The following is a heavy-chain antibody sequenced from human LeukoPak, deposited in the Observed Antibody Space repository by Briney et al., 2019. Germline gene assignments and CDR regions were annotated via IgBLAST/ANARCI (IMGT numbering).Heavy chain of an antibody. CDR2: IYTSGST. CDR3: ARDGIAAASDFDY. V-gene: IGHV4-4*07. J-gene: IGHJ4*02. Sequence: PSETLSLTCTVSGDSISSYYWNWIRQPAGKGLEWIGRIYTSGSTNYNPSLKSRVTMSVDTSKNQFSLKLSSVTAADTAVYYCARDGIAAASDFDYWGQGTLVTVSS. D-gene: IGHD6-13*01. CDR1: GDSISSYY.